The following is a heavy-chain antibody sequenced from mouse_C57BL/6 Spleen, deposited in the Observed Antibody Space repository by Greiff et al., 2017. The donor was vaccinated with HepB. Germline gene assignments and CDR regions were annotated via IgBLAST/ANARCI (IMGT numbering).Heavy chain of an antibody. CDR2: INPSNGGT. V-gene: IGHV1-53*01. Sequence: QVQLKQPGTELVKPGASVKLSCKASGYTFTSYWTHWVKQRPGQGLEWIGNINPSNGGTNYNEKFKSKATLTVDKSSSTAYMQLSSLTSEDSAVYYCARPFYDYGFDYWGQGTTLTVSS. D-gene: IGHD2-4*01. J-gene: IGHJ2*01. CDR1: GYTFTSYW. CDR3: ARPFYDYGFDY.